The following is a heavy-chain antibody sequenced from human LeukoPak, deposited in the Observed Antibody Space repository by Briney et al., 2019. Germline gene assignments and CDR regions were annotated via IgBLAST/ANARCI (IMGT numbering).Heavy chain of an antibody. J-gene: IGHJ4*02. CDR2: IYPGDSDT. Sequence: GASLKISCKASAYSFTSHWIAWVRPMPGKGLEWMGVIYPGDSDTRYSPSFQGQVTISADKSISTAYLQWSSLKASDTAMYYCARKYGSGWPNWGQGTLVTVSS. D-gene: IGHD6-19*01. V-gene: IGHV5-51*01. CDR3: ARKYGSGWPN. CDR1: AYSFTSHW.